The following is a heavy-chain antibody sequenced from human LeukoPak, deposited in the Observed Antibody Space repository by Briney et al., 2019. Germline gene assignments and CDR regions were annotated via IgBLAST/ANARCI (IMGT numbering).Heavy chain of an antibody. V-gene: IGHV1-69*05. CDR2: IIPIFGTA. D-gene: IGHD5-12*01. CDR1: VGTFSSYA. Sequence: ASVKVSCKASVGTFSSYAISWVRQAPGQGLEGMGGIIPIFGTANYAQKFQGRVTITTDESTSTAYMELSSLRSEDTAVYYCARGGYSGYELALNWFDPWGQGTLVTVSS. CDR3: ARGGYSGYELALNWFDP. J-gene: IGHJ5*02.